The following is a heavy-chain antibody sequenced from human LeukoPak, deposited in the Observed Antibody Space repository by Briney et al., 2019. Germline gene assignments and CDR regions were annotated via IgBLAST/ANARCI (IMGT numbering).Heavy chain of an antibody. CDR3: ARVLETWRGQRDAYFDL. Sequence: PGGSLRLSCTASGFTFRSYTMNWVRQAPGKGLEWVSSLSSSDYYIYYAESLKGRFTISRDNAKNSLYLQMNSLRVEDTAVYYCARVLETWRGQRDAYFDLWGRGTLVTVSS. V-gene: IGHV3-21*01. J-gene: IGHJ2*01. D-gene: IGHD2-15*01. CDR1: GFTFRSYT. CDR2: LSSSDYYI.